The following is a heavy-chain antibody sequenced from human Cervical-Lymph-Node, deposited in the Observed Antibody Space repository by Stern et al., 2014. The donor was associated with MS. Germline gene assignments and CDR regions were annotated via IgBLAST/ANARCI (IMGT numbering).Heavy chain of an antibody. CDR3: VRDDDYTRRAIDY. J-gene: IGHJ4*02. D-gene: IGHD4-11*01. CDR2: ISPYNGNT. Sequence: QMQLVQSGAEVKKPGASVNVSCKTSGYTFTYYAISWIRQAPGQGLEWVGWISPYNGNTNFVQKLQGRVAMTTDTSTSTAYMELRSLRSDDTAVYYCVRDDDYTRRAIDYWGQGTLVTVSS. CDR1: GYTFTYYA. V-gene: IGHV1-18*01.